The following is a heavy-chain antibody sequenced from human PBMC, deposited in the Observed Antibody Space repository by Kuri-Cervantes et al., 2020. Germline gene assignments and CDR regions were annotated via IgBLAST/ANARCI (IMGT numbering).Heavy chain of an antibody. J-gene: IGHJ6*02. CDR3: ARGGIVVVPAAIYVPWYYYYGMDV. V-gene: IGHV1-8*02. D-gene: IGHD2-2*01. CDR1: GGTFSSYA. Sequence: GGSLRLSCKASGGTFSSYAISWVRQAPGQGLEWMGWMNPNSGNTGYAQKFQGRVTMTRNTSISTAYMELSSLRSEDTAVYYCARGGIVVVPAAIYVPWYYYYGMDVWGQGTTVTVSS. CDR2: MNPNSGNT.